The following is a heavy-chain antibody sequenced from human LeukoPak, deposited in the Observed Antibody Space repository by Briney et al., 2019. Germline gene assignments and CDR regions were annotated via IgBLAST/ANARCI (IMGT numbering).Heavy chain of an antibody. CDR2: INHSGST. Sequence: SETLSLTCAVYGGSFSGYYWSWLRQPPGKGLEWIGEINHSGSTNYNPSLKSRVTISVDTSKNQFSLKLSSVTAADTAVYYCARGSRRWGSYYSNYYYGMDVWGQGTTVTVSS. V-gene: IGHV4-34*01. CDR1: GGSFSGYY. D-gene: IGHD3-10*01. J-gene: IGHJ6*02. CDR3: ARGSRRWGSYYSNYYYGMDV.